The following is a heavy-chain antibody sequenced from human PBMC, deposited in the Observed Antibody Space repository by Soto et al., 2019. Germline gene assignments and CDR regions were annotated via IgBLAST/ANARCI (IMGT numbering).Heavy chain of an antibody. V-gene: IGHV3-33*01. CDR3: ARDGAAVGTFDY. J-gene: IGHJ4*02. D-gene: IGHD6-13*01. CDR1: GFTFSSYG. CDR2: KWYDGSNK. Sequence: QVQLVESGGGVVQPGRSLRLSCAASGFTFSSYGMHWVRQAPGKGLEWVAVKWYDGSNKYYADSVKGRFTISRDNSKDTVYLQMNSMRGEDTAVYYCARDGAAVGTFDYWGQGALVTVSS.